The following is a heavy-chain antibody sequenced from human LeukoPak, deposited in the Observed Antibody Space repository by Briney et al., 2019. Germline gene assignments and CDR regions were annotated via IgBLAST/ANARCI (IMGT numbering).Heavy chain of an antibody. CDR2: IKQDGSEK. V-gene: IGHV3-7*01. J-gene: IGHJ5*02. Sequence: GGPLRLSCAASGFTFSSYWMSWVRQAPGKGLEWVANIKQDGSEKYYVDSVKGRFTISRDNAKNSLYLQMNSLRAEDTAVYYCARHDYSNYHTNDWFDPWGQGTLVTVSS. CDR3: ARHDYSNYHTNDWFDP. D-gene: IGHD4-11*01. CDR1: GFTFSSYW.